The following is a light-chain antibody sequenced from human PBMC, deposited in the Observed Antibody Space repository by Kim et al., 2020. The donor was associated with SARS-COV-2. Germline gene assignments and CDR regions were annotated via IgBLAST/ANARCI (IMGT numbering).Light chain of an antibody. CDR3: HQYSTYWT. CDR1: QSISSW. CDR2: DAS. Sequence: LSAYVGDRVTITCRASQSISSWLAWYQQKPGKAPKLLIYDASNLQSGVPSRFSGSGSGTEFTLTISSLQPDDFASYYCHQYSTYWTFGQGTKVDIK. V-gene: IGKV1-5*01. J-gene: IGKJ1*01.